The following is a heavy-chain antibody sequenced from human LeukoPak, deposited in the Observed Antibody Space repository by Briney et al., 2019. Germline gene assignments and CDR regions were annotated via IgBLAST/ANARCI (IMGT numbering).Heavy chain of an antibody. J-gene: IGHJ4*02. CDR3: ATSKYSGSD. V-gene: IGHV3-23*01. Sequence: GGSLRLSCAASGFTFSSYWMSWVRQAPGKGLEWVSAISGSGGRIYYGASVRGRFTISRDNSKNTLNLQMNSLRAADTAVYYCATSKYSGSDWGKGTLVTVSS. D-gene: IGHD1-26*01. CDR2: ISGSGGRI. CDR1: GFTFSSYW.